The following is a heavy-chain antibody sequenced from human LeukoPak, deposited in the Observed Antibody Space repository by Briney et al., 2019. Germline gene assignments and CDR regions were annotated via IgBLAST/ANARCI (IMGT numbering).Heavy chain of an antibody. CDR1: GGTFSSYA. J-gene: IGHJ4*02. V-gene: IGHV1-69*04. CDR2: ISPILGIA. D-gene: IGHD1-7*01. CDR3: AGYNWNLRYFDY. Sequence: ASVKVSCKASGGTFSSYAISWVRQAPGQGLEWMGRISPILGIANYPQKFQGRVTITADKSTSTAYMELSSLRSEDTAVYYCAGYNWNLRYFDYWGQGTLVTVSS.